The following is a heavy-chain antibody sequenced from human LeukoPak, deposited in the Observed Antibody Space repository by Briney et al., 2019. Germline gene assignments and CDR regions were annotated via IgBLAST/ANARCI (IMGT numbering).Heavy chain of an antibody. Sequence: GGSLRLSCAASGFTFSGFAMSWVRRTPGKGLEWVSGISGSGDNTLYAASMKGRFTISRDNSKNTLYLEMNSLRAEDTAIYYCAKMKGHPLQKYYMDVWGQGPRSPSRQ. CDR3: AKMKGHPLQKYYMDV. J-gene: IGHJ6*01. CDR1: GFTFSGFA. V-gene: IGHV3-23*01. D-gene: IGHD2/OR15-2a*01. CDR2: ISGSGDNT.